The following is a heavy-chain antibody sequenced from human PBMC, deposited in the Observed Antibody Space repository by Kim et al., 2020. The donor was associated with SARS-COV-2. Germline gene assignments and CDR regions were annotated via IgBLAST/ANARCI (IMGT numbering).Heavy chain of an antibody. D-gene: IGHD4-17*01. Sequence: SETLSLTCTVSGGSISSGGYYWSWIRQHPGKGLEWIGYIYYSGSTYYNPSLKSRVTISVDTSKNQFSLKLSSVTAADTAVYYCARDQAYGDSEGLWGQGTMVTVSS. CDR3: ARDQAYGDSEGL. CDR1: GGSISSGGYY. J-gene: IGHJ3*01. V-gene: IGHV4-31*03. CDR2: IYYSGST.